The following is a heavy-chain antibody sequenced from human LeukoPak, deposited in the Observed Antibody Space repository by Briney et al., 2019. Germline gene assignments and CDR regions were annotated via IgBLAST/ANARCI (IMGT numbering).Heavy chain of an antibody. J-gene: IGHJ6*02. CDR1: GGSISSSSYY. Sequence: SETLSLTCTVSGGSISSSSYYWGWIRQPPGKGLEWIGSIYYSGSTYYNPSLKSRVTISVDTSKNQFSLELSSVTAADTAVYYYARHVRGSRTVYYYYGMDVWGQGTTVTVSS. CDR3: ARHVRGSRTVYYYYGMDV. D-gene: IGHD3-10*02. V-gene: IGHV4-39*01. CDR2: IYYSGST.